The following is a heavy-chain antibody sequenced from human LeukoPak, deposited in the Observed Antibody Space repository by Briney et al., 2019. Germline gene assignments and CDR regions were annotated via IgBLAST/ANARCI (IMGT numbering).Heavy chain of an antibody. CDR1: GYTFTSYG. CDR3: AADWRYDFWSGYTFDY. CDR2: ISAYNGNT. Sequence: ASVKVSCKASGYTFTSYGISWVRQAPGQGLEWMGWISAYNGNTNYAQKFQERVTITRDMSTSTAYMELSSLRSEDTAVYYCAADWRYDFWSGYTFDYWGQGTLVTVSS. J-gene: IGHJ4*02. D-gene: IGHD3-3*01. V-gene: IGHV1-18*01.